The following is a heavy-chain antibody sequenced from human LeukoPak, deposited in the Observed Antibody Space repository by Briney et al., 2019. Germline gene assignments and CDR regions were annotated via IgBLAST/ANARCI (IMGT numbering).Heavy chain of an antibody. CDR1: GGTFSSYA. D-gene: IGHD2-2*02. CDR3: ASNPYCSSTSCYTGLKKYYYYYMDV. V-gene: IGHV1-69*05. CDR2: IISIFGTA. Sequence: ASVKVSCKASGGTFSSYAISWVRQAPGQGLEWMGGIISIFGTANYAQKFQGRVTSTTDESTSTAYMELSSLRSEDTAVYYCASNPYCSSTSCYTGLKKYYYYYMDVWGKGTTVTVSS. J-gene: IGHJ6*03.